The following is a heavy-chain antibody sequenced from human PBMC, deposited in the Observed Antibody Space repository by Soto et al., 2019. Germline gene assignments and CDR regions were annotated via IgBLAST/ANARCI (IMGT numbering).Heavy chain of an antibody. J-gene: IGHJ6*02. V-gene: IGHV3-53*04. D-gene: IGHD3-10*01. CDR1: GIPVSSNY. CDR2: LHSGGDT. CDR3: ARDGPYYYASRMAV. Sequence: EVQLVESGGGLVQPGGSLRLSCAASGIPVSSNYMTWVRQAPGKGLAWVSVLHSGGDTYYANSVKGRFTISRHDSTNTLFLQMNSLTPEGTAVYYCARDGPYYYASRMAVWGQGTTVTVSS.